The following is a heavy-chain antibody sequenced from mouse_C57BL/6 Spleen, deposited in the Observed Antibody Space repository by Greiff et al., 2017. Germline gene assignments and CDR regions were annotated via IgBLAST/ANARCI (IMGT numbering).Heavy chain of an antibody. V-gene: IGHV1-64*01. CDR1: GYTFTSYW. J-gene: IGHJ2*01. CDR3: ARGGLPTFYYFDY. CDR2: IHPNSGST. Sequence: VQLQQPGAELVKPGASVKLSCKASGYTFTSYWMHWVKQRPGQGLEWIGMIHPNSGSTNYNEKFKSKATLTVDKSSSTAYMQLSSLTSEDSAVYYCARGGLPTFYYFDYWGQGTTLTVSS. D-gene: IGHD2-4*01.